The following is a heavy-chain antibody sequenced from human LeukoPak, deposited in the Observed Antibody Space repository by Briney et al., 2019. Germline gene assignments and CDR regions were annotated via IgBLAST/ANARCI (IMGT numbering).Heavy chain of an antibody. CDR2: INHSGST. D-gene: IGHD1-26*01. CDR3: ARPLRLGAQGHAFDI. V-gene: IGHV4-34*01. Sequence: PSETLSLTCAVYGGSFSGYYWSWIRQPPGKGLEWIGEINHSGSTNYNPSLKSRVTISVNTSKNQFSLKLSSVTAADTAVYYCARPLRLGAQGHAFDIWGQGTMVTVSS. J-gene: IGHJ3*02. CDR1: GGSFSGYY.